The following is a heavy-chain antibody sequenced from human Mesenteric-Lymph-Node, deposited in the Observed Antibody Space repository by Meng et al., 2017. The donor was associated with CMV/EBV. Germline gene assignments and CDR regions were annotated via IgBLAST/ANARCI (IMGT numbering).Heavy chain of an antibody. D-gene: IGHD6-19*01. J-gene: IGHJ6*02. CDR2: IKQDGSEK. Sequence: GESLKISCAGSGFTFRSYWMTWVRQAPGKGLEWVANIKQDGSEKYYVDSVKGRFTISRDNAKNSLYLQMNSLRAEDTAVYYCARVGYSSGWRSYYYYGMDVWGQGTTVTVSS. CDR1: GFTFRSYW. V-gene: IGHV3-7*01. CDR3: ARVGYSSGWRSYYYYGMDV.